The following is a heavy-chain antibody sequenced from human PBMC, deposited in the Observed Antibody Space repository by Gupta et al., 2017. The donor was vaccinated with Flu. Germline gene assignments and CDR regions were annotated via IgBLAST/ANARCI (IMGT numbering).Heavy chain of an antibody. V-gene: IGHV3-33*06. CDR2: IRSDESNK. J-gene: IGHJ6*02. CDR3: AKDRMPMIIGSYGLDV. D-gene: IGHD5/OR15-5a*01. Sequence: QVHLVESGGGVVQPGRSLRLSCAASGFSFTTFGMHWVRQAPGKGLEWVAIIRSDESNKYYADSVKGRFTISRDNSKNTLYLQMNSLRADDTAVYYCAKDRMPMIIGSYGLDVWGLGTTVTVSS. CDR1: GFSFTTFG.